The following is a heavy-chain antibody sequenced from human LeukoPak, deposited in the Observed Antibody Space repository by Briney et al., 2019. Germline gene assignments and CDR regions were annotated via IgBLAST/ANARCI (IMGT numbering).Heavy chain of an antibody. J-gene: IGHJ6*03. CDR2: IYTSGST. V-gene: IGHV4-61*02. Sequence: PSQTLSLTCTVSGGSISSGSYYWSWIRQPAGKGLEWIGRIYTSGSTNYNPSLKSRVTISVDTSKNQFSLKLSSVTAADTAVYYCARVSLTTIDYYMDVWGKGTTVTVSS. CDR3: ARVSLTTIDYYMDV. CDR1: GGSISSGSYY. D-gene: IGHD4-11*01.